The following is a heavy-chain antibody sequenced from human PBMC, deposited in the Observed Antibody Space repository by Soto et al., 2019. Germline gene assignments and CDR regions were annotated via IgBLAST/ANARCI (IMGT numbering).Heavy chain of an antibody. CDR1: GYPFTTYG. CDR2: INTYNGNT. J-gene: IGHJ4*02. V-gene: IGHV1-18*01. CDR3: AREGASGRGGLDY. D-gene: IGHD6-19*01. Sequence: QVQLVQSGAEVKKPGASVKVSCKSSGYPFTTYGISWVRQAPGQGLEWMGWINTYNGNTNYAQKLQGRVTMTTDTSTSIAYMELRSLRSEDTAVYYCAREGASGRGGLDYWGQGTLVTVSS.